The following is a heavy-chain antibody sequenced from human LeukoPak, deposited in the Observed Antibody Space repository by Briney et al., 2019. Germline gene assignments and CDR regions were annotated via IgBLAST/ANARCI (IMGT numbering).Heavy chain of an antibody. CDR1: GYIFTGYY. CDR2: INPSGGST. J-gene: IGHJ4*02. V-gene: IGHV1-46*01. Sequence: ASVKVSCKASGYIFTGYYMHWVRQAPGQGLEWMGIINPSGGSTTYAQKFQGRVTMTRDTSTSTVYMELSSLRSEDTAVYYCSGDFYGSGSARNDYWGQGTLVTVSS. D-gene: IGHD3-10*01. CDR3: SGDFYGSGSARNDY.